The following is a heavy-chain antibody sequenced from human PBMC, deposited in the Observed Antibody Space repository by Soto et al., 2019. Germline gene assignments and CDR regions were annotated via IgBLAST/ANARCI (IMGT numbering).Heavy chain of an antibody. CDR3: SRGLNGYLHYFDY. V-gene: IGHV1-3*01. Sequence: QVQLVQSGAEVKKPGASVKVTCKASGYTFTSYARHWVRQAPGQRLEWMGWINAGNGNTKYSQKFQGRVTITRDTSASTAYMELSSLRSEDTAVYYCSRGLNGYLHYFDYWGQGTLVTVSS. CDR1: GYTFTSYA. D-gene: IGHD5-18*01. J-gene: IGHJ4*02. CDR2: INAGNGNT.